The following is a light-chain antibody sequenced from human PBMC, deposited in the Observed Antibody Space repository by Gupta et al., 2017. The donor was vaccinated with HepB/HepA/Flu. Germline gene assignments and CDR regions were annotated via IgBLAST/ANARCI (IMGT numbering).Light chain of an antibody. J-gene: IGKJ1*01. CDR1: QRVLYSSNNKNY. Sequence: IVMQPSPDGLAGSLVETATINCKSSQRVLYSSNNKNYLAWYQQKPGQPPMLLIYWASTRESGVPDRCRGSGAGTDFTLTISRLAAEDSAVYYCQQYYSTPWTFGRGTKVEIK. CDR2: WAS. CDR3: QQYYSTPWT. V-gene: IGKV4-1*01.